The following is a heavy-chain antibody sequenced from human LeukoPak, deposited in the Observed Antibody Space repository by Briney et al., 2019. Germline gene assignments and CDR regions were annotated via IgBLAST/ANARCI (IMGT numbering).Heavy chain of an antibody. V-gene: IGHV3-49*04. CDR3: TSTPPIGQHTYYYDSSGYYMDYFDY. J-gene: IGHJ4*02. Sequence: GRSLRLSCTASGFTFCDYAMSWVRQAPGKGLEWVGFIRSKAYGGTTEYAASVKGRFTISRDDSKSIAYLQMNSLKTEDTAVYYCTSTPPIGQHTYYYDSSGYYMDYFDYWGQGTLVTVSS. D-gene: IGHD3-22*01. CDR1: GFTFCDYA. CDR2: IRSKAYGGTT.